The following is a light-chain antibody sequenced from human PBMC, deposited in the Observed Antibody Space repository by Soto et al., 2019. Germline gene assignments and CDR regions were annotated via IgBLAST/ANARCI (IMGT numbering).Light chain of an antibody. CDR2: DAS. Sequence: DIQMTQSPSTLSASVGDRVTITCRASQSISNWLAWYQQKPGKAPKLLIYDASSLDSGVPSRFSGSGYGTEFTLTVSSLQPGDFATYSCQQYESYPYSFGQGTKLEIK. J-gene: IGKJ2*01. CDR3: QQYESYPYS. V-gene: IGKV1-5*01. CDR1: QSISNW.